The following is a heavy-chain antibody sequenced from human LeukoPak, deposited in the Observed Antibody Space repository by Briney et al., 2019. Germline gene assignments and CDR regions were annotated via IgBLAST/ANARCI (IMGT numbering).Heavy chain of an antibody. CDR1: GFTFSSYA. D-gene: IGHD6-19*01. V-gene: IGHV3-23*01. Sequence: PGGPLRLSCAASGFTFSSYAMSWVRQAPGKGLEWVSAISGSGGSTYYADSVKGRFTISRDNSKNTLYLQMNGLRAEDTAVYYCAKFLFGIAVAGTVYWGQGTLVTVSS. J-gene: IGHJ4*02. CDR3: AKFLFGIAVAGTVY. CDR2: ISGSGGST.